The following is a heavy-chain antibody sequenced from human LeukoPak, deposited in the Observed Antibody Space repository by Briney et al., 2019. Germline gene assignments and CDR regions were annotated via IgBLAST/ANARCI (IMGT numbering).Heavy chain of an antibody. Sequence: PSETLSLTCTVSGYSISSGYYWGWIRQPAGKGLEWIGRIYTSGSTNYNPSLKSRVTISVDTSKNQFSLKLSSVTAADTAMYYCARGRVEMATIDFDYWGQGTLVTVSS. CDR3: ARGRVEMATIDFDY. V-gene: IGHV4-61*02. CDR1: GYSISSGYY. J-gene: IGHJ4*02. CDR2: IYTSGST. D-gene: IGHD5-24*01.